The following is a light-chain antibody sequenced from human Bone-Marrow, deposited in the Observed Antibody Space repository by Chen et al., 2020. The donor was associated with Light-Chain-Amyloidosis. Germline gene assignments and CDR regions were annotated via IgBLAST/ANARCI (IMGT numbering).Light chain of an antibody. Sequence: EIVLTQSPATLSLSPGERATLSCRASQSVSSYLAWYQQKPGQAPRLLIYDASNRATGIPARCRGSGSGSDVSASISALLPDEFEVYHRPQSSDWTPVAFSQGERPETK. CDR1: QSVSSY. V-gene: IGKV3-11*02. CDR2: DAS. CDR3: PQSSDWTPVA. J-gene: IGKJ5*01.